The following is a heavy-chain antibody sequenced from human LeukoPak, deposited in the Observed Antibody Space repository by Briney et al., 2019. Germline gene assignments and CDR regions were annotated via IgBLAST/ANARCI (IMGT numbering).Heavy chain of an antibody. CDR3: ARVTSRLGWFDP. J-gene: IGHJ5*02. Sequence: SETLSLTCTVSGGSISSGSYYWGWIRQPPGKGLEWIGSIYHSGSTYYNPSLKSRVTISVDTSKNQFSLKMRSVTAADTAVYYCARVTSRLGWFDPWGQGTLVTVSS. CDR2: IYHSGST. V-gene: IGHV4-39*07. D-gene: IGHD1-14*01. CDR1: GGSISSGSYY.